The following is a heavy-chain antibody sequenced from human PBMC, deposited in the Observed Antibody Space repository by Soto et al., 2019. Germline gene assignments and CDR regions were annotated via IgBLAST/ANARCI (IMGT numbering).Heavy chain of an antibody. V-gene: IGHV4-34*01. CDR3: ASQGWHSASYGADH. Sequence: AVYHESLDGYFWNWVRQSPGKGLEWIGEISHSGTTNYNPSLKSRVTISADTSKNQFSLEVTSVTAADTAVYFCASQGWHSASYGADHW. CDR2: ISHSGTT. J-gene: IGHJ1*01. D-gene: IGHD3-22*01. CDR1: HESLDGYF.